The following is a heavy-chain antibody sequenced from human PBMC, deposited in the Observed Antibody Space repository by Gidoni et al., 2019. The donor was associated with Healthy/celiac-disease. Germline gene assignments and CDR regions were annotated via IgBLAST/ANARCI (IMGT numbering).Heavy chain of an antibody. CDR2: INPSGGST. CDR3: ARSAGLDNYYYYGMDV. CDR1: GYTFTSYY. D-gene: IGHD2-2*03. J-gene: IGHJ6*02. Sequence: QVQLVQSGAEVKKPGASVKVSCKASGYTFTSYYMPWVRQAPGQGLEWMGIINPSGGSTSYAQKCQGRVNMTRDTSTSTVYMELSSLRSEDTAVYYCARSAGLDNYYYYGMDVWGQGTTVTVSS. V-gene: IGHV1-46*03.